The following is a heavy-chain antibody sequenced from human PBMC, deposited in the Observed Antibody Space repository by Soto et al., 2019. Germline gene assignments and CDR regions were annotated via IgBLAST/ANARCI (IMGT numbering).Heavy chain of an antibody. V-gene: IGHV1-24*01. CDR2: FDPEDGET. Sequence: ASVKVSCKVSGYTLTELSMHWVRQAPGKGLERMGGFDPEDGETIYAQKFQGRVTMTEDTSTDTAYMELSSLRSEDTAVYYCATFPDSSGPELWFDPWGQGTLVTVSS. D-gene: IGHD3-22*01. J-gene: IGHJ5*02. CDR3: ATFPDSSGPELWFDP. CDR1: GYTLTELS.